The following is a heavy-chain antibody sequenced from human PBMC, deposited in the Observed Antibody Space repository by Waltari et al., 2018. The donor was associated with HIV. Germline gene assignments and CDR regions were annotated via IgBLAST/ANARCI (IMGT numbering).Heavy chain of an antibody. Sequence: QVQLQQWGAGQLKPSETLSLNCAVYGGSFSGYYWSWIRQPPGKGLEWLGEIHHSGTTSYNPSLKSRVTISVDTSKNQFSLKVNSVTAADTAVYYCARQNPYGYCTDGVCYKGFDYWAQGTLVTVSS. D-gene: IGHD2-8*01. CDR2: IHHSGTT. CDR3: ARQNPYGYCTDGVCYKGFDY. V-gene: IGHV4-34*01. CDR1: GGSFSGYY. J-gene: IGHJ4*02.